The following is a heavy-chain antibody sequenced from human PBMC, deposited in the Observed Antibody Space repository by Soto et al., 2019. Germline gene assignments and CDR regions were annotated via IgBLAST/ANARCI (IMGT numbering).Heavy chain of an antibody. CDR1: GDSINSGTYY. CDR2: INYSGST. CDR3: ARLGYYYGMDV. Sequence: ETLSLTCSVSGDSINSGTYYWGWIRQSPGKGLEWIGSINYSGSTYYNPSLRSRVTISVDTSKNQFSLTLTSVTAADTAVYYCARLGYYYGMDVWGQGTTVTVSS. V-gene: IGHV4-39*01. J-gene: IGHJ6*02.